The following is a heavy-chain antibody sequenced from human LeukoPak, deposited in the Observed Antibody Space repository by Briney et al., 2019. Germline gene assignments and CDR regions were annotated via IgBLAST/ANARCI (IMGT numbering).Heavy chain of an antibody. Sequence: SETLSLTCNVSGGSISSYYWSWIRQHPGKGLEWIGYIYYSGSTYYNPSLKSRVTISVDTSKNQFSLKLSSVTAADTAVYYCARGINDYGGNRRTDAFDIWGQGTMVTVSS. CDR3: ARGINDYGGNRRTDAFDI. CDR1: GGSISSYY. V-gene: IGHV4-59*06. J-gene: IGHJ3*02. D-gene: IGHD4-23*01. CDR2: IYYSGST.